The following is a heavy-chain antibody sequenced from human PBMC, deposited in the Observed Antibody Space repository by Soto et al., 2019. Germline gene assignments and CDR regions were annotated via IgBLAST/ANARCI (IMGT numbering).Heavy chain of an antibody. Sequence: SETLSLTCIVSGGSSSSDYWSWVRQPPGKGLEWIGYIYYSGSTSYNPSLKSRVAISVDTSKNQFSLRLSSVTAADTAVYYCARVKRPPYYYDNNGYYYVNRFDPWGQGTLVTVSS. CDR3: ARVKRPPYYYDNNGYYYVNRFDP. CDR2: IYYSGST. V-gene: IGHV4-59*01. D-gene: IGHD3-22*01. CDR1: GGSSSSDY. J-gene: IGHJ5*02.